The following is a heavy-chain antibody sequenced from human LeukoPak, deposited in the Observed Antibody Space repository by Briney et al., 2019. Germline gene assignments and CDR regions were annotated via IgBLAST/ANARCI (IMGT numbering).Heavy chain of an antibody. D-gene: IGHD2-21*02. V-gene: IGHV7-4-1*02. J-gene: IGHJ4*02. CDR3: VRASCGGDCFDFDY. CDR2: INTNTGNP. CDR1: GYTFTSYA. Sequence: GASVKVSCKASGYTFTSYAMNWVRQAPGQGLEWMGWINTNTGNPTYAQGFTGRFVFSLDTSVSTAYLQISSLKAEDTAVYYCVRASCGGDCFDFDYWGQGTLVTVSS.